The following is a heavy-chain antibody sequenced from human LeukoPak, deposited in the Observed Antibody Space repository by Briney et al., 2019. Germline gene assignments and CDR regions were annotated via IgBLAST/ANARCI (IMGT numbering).Heavy chain of an antibody. CDR2: ISYDGSNK. J-gene: IGHJ6*02. CDR1: GFTFSSYA. D-gene: IGHD4-17*01. CDR3: ARGGRTTWHGMDV. Sequence: GRSLRLSCAASGFTFSSYAMHWVRRAPGKGLEWVAVISYDGSNKYYADSVKGRFTISRDNSKNTLYLQMNSLRAEDTAVYYCARGGRTTWHGMDVWGQGPRSPLL. V-gene: IGHV3-30-3*01.